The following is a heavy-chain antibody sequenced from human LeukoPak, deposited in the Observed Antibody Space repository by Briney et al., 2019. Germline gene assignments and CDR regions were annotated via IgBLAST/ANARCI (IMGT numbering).Heavy chain of an antibody. V-gene: IGHV1-18*01. CDR2: ISAYNGNT. CDR3: ARDLLFYDNSRKPPGDY. CDR1: GYTFTSYG. D-gene: IGHD3-22*01. Sequence: ASVKVSCKASGYTFTSYGISWVRQAPGQGLERMGWISAYNGNTKYAQKLQGRVTMTTDTSTSTACMELRSLRSDDTAVYYCARDLLFYDNSRKPPGDYWGQGTLVTVSS. J-gene: IGHJ4*02.